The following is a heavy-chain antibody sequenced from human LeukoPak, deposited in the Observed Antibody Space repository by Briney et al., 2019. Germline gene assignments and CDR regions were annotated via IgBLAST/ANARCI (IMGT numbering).Heavy chain of an antibody. Sequence: ASVKVSCKASGYTFTGYYMHWVRQAPGQGLEWMGWINPNSGGTNYAQKFQGRVTMTRDTSISTAYMELSRLRSDGTAVYYCARVWWELPYDAFDIWGQGTMVTVSS. CDR3: ARVWWELPYDAFDI. CDR1: GYTFTGYY. CDR2: INPNSGGT. V-gene: IGHV1-2*02. D-gene: IGHD1-26*01. J-gene: IGHJ3*02.